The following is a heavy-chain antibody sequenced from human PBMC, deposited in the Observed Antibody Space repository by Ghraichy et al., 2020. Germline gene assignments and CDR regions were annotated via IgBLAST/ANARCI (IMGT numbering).Heavy chain of an antibody. D-gene: IGHD1-26*01. CDR3: ARVDSGSYTNAFDI. J-gene: IGHJ3*02. CDR1: GGTFSSYA. V-gene: IGHV1-69*04. Sequence: SVKVSCKASGGTFSSYAISWVRQAPGQGLEWMGRIIPILGIANYAQKFQGRVTITADKSTSTAYMELSSLRSEDTAVYYCARVDSGSYTNAFDIWGQGTMVTVSS. CDR2: IIPILGIA.